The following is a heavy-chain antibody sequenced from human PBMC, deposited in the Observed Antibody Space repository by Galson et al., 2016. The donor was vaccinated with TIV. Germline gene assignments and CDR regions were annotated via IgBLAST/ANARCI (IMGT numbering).Heavy chain of an antibody. D-gene: IGHD6-13*01. CDR1: GFTFSSST. J-gene: IGHJ4*02. CDR2: ISGRRSYI. V-gene: IGHV3-21*01. CDR3: ASQRPAYSSSWYHFDD. Sequence: SLRLSCAASGFTFSSSTMNWVRRAPGKGLEWVSSISGRRSYIYYADSVKGRFTVSRDHAKNSLYLQLNGLRVEDSGVYFCASQRPAYSSSWYHFDDWGQGTPVTVSS.